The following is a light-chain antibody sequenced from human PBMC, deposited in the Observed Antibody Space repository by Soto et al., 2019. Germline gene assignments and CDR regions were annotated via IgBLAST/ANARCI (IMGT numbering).Light chain of an antibody. CDR2: DAS. CDR3: QQYKKWPRT. J-gene: IGKJ1*01. Sequence: EIVMTQSPATLSVSPGGRATLSCRASQSISDTLAWYQQKPGQAPRLLIYDASTRATGIPARFSGSGSGTEFTLTISSLQSEDFAVYYCQQYKKWPRTFGHGTKVDI. V-gene: IGKV3-15*01. CDR1: QSISDT.